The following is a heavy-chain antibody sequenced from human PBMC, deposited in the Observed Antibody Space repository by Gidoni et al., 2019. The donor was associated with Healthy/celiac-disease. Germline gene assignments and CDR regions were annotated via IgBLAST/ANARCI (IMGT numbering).Heavy chain of an antibody. CDR1: GFTFSSYS. Sequence: EVQLGESGGGLVKPGGSLRRACAASGFTFSSYSMNWVRQAPGKGLEWVSSISSSSSYIYYADSVQGRFTISRDNAKTSLYLQMNSLRAEDTAVYYCARGYGDYDDYWGQGTLVTVSS. CDR3: ARGYGDYDDY. D-gene: IGHD4-17*01. V-gene: IGHV3-21*01. J-gene: IGHJ4*02. CDR2: ISSSSSYI.